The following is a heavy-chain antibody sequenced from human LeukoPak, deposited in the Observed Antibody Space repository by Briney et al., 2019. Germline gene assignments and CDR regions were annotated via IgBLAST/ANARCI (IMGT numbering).Heavy chain of an antibody. Sequence: ASVKVSFKASGYTFTSYDINWVRQATGQGLEWMGWMNPNSGNTGYAQKFQGRVTMTRNTSISTAYMELSSLRSEDTAVYYCARESLCSSTSCFNMDVWGQGTTVTVSS. D-gene: IGHD2-2*01. CDR2: MNPNSGNT. V-gene: IGHV1-8*01. CDR1: GYTFTSYD. CDR3: ARESLCSSTSCFNMDV. J-gene: IGHJ6*02.